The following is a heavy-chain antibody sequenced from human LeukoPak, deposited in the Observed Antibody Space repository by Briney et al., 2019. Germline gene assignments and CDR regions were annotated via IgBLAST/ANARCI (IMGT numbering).Heavy chain of an antibody. CDR1: GGTFSSYA. Sequence: ASVKVSCKASGGTFSSYAISWVRQAPGQGLEWMGRIIPILGIANYAQKFQGRVTITADKSTSTAYMELSSLRSEDTAVCYCARDHSGSYDMDYWGQGTLVTVSS. J-gene: IGHJ4*02. CDR2: IIPILGIA. V-gene: IGHV1-69*04. CDR3: ARDHSGSYDMDY. D-gene: IGHD1-26*01.